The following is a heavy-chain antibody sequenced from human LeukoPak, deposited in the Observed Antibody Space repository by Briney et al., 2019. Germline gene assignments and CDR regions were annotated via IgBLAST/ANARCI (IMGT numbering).Heavy chain of an antibody. V-gene: IGHV3-74*01. J-gene: IGHJ4*02. CDR1: GFTFSSYW. CDR2: INSDGSST. Sequence: PGGSLRLSCAASGFTFSSYWMHWVRQAPGKGLVWVSRINSDGSSTSYADSVKGRFTISRDNAKNTLYLQMDSLRAEDTAVYYCARVYYSYVQSIDYWGQGTLVTVSS. D-gene: IGHD5-18*01. CDR3: ARVYYSYVQSIDY.